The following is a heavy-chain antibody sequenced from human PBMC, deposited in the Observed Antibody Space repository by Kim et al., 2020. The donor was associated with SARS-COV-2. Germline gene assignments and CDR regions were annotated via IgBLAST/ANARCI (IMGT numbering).Heavy chain of an antibody. CDR2: IYYSGNT. D-gene: IGHD1-26*01. Sequence: SETLSLTCTVSGGSINSDGYYWSWIRQHSGKGLEWIGYIYYSGNTFYNPSLKSQLAISVDTSKNQFSLKLSSVTAADTAVYCCATYPGASNAFDIWGQGGMGTVSP. J-gene: IGHJ3*02. V-gene: IGHV4-31*01. CDR3: ATYPGASNAFDI. CDR1: GGSINSDGYY.